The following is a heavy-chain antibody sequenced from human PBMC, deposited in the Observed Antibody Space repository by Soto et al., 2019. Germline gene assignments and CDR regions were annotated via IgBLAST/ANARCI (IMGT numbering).Heavy chain of an antibody. J-gene: IGHJ5*02. CDR3: ARDSGAGIPGYWFDP. CDR2: INAGNGNT. V-gene: IGHV1-3*01. D-gene: IGHD1-26*01. CDR1: GYTFTNYA. Sequence: EASVKVSCKASGYTFTNYAMHWVRQAPGQRLEWMGWINAGNGNTKYSQKFQGRVTITRDTSASTAYMELSSLRSEDTAVYYCARDSGAGIPGYWFDPWGQGTLVTVSS.